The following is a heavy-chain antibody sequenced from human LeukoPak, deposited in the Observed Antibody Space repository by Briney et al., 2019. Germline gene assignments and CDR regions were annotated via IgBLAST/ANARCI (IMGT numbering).Heavy chain of an antibody. V-gene: IGHV4-31*03. CDR1: GGSISSGGYY. D-gene: IGHD3-22*01. J-gene: IGHJ4*02. Sequence: SQTLSLTCTVSGGSISSGGYYWTWIRQPPGEGLEWVGYIYYTGAIDYNPSLKSRLTISLDTSKNQFSLKLSSVTAADTAVYYCAREGYYDSSGTLEYYFDYWGQGTLVTVSS. CDR2: IYYTGAI. CDR3: AREGYYDSSGTLEYYFDY.